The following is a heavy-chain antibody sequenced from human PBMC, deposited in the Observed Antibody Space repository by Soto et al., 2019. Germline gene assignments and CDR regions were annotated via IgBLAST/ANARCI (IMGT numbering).Heavy chain of an antibody. CDR3: ARDPGDGDYEGYYYYGMDV. CDR2: SYHSGST. CDR1: GGSISSSNW. V-gene: IGHV4-4*02. D-gene: IGHD4-17*01. J-gene: IGHJ6*02. Sequence: QVQLQESGPGLVKPSWTLSLTGAVSGGSISSSNWWSWVRQPPGKGLEWIGESYHSGSTNYNPSLKSRVTISLDKSKKQFSLKLSSVTAADTAVYFCARDPGDGDYEGYYYYGMDVWGQGTTVTVSS.